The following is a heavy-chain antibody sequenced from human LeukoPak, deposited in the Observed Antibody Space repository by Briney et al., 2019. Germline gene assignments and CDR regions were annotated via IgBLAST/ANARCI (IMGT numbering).Heavy chain of an antibody. D-gene: IGHD1-26*01. V-gene: IGHV1-8*01. Sequence: GASVKVSCKASGYTFTSYDINWVRQATGQGLEGMGWMNPNSGNTGYAQKVQGRVTMTRNTSIRTDYMELSSLRSEDTAVYYCARKKGGSYFYYMDVWGKGTTVTVSS. CDR3: ARKKGGSYFYYMDV. J-gene: IGHJ6*03. CDR2: MNPNSGNT. CDR1: GYTFTSYD.